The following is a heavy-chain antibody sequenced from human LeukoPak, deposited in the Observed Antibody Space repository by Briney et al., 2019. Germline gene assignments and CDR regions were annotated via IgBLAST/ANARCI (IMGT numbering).Heavy chain of an antibody. Sequence: SETLSLTCAVYGGSFSGYYWSWIRQPPGKGLEWIGEVNHSGSTNYNPSLKSRVTISVDTSKNQFSLKLSSVTAADTAVYYCARGPYHPHAAGIRYFDYWGQGTLVTVSS. V-gene: IGHV4-34*01. CDR2: VNHSGST. D-gene: IGHD1-14*01. CDR3: ARGPYHPHAAGIRYFDY. CDR1: GGSFSGYY. J-gene: IGHJ4*02.